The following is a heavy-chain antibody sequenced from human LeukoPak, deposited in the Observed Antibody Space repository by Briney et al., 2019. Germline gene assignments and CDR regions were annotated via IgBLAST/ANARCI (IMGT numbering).Heavy chain of an antibody. CDR1: GFTFSSYA. V-gene: IGHV3-30-3*01. J-gene: IGHJ1*01. CDR3: AKEIVVVPAATEYFQH. Sequence: PGGSLRLSCAASGFTFSSYAMHWVRQAPGKGLEWVAVISYDGSNKYYADSVKGRFTISRDNSKNTLYLQMDSLRAEDTAVYYCAKEIVVVPAATEYFQHWGQGTLVTVSS. CDR2: ISYDGSNK. D-gene: IGHD2-2*01.